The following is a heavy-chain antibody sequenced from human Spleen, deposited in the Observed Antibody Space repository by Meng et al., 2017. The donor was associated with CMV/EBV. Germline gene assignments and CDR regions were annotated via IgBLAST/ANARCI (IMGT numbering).Heavy chain of an antibody. CDR2: INPNSGGT. V-gene: IGHV1-2*04. CDR3: AGGGYSYGWGGSFDY. J-gene: IGHJ4*02. CDR1: GYTFTGYY. Sequence: SGYTFTGYYMHWVRQAPGQGLEWMGWINPNSGGTNYAQKFQGWVTMTRDTSISTAYMELSRLRSDDTAVYYCAGGGYSYGWGGSFDYWGQGTLVTVSS. D-gene: IGHD5-18*01.